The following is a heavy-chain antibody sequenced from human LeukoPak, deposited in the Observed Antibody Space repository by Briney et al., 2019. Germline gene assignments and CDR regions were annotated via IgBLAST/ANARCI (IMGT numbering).Heavy chain of an antibody. Sequence: PSETLSLTCSVSGDSFSNYYWSWIRQPPGKGLEWIGNIYYSGSTNYNASLKSRVTISIDTPKNQFSLKLSSVTAADTAVYYCARRGVVLPNFFDPWGQGTLVTVSS. V-gene: IGHV4-59*08. CDR3: ARRGVVLPNFFDP. D-gene: IGHD2-15*01. CDR1: GDSFSNYY. CDR2: IYYSGST. J-gene: IGHJ5*02.